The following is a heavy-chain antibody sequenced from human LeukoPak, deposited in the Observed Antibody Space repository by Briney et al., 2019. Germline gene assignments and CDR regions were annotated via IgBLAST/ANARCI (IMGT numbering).Heavy chain of an antibody. J-gene: IGHJ5*02. V-gene: IGHV1-3*01. D-gene: IGHD2-2*01. Sequence: ASVKVSCKASGYTFTSYAMHWVRQAPGQRLEWMGWINAGNGNTNYAQKFQGRVTMTRDTSISTAYMELSRLRSDDTAVYYCAREVVCSSTSCQEGGGWFDPWGQGTLVTVSS. CDR1: GYTFTSYA. CDR2: INAGNGNT. CDR3: AREVVCSSTSCQEGGGWFDP.